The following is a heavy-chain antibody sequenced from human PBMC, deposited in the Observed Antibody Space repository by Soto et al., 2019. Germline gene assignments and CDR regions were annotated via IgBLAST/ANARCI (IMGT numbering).Heavy chain of an antibody. CDR1: GFIFSSYA. J-gene: IGHJ5*02. CDR2: ISGSGGST. V-gene: IGHV3-23*01. CDR3: AKGRYCSVGSCYHRWFDP. Sequence: GWSLRLSCAASGFIFSSYAMGLVRQAPGKGLEWVSDISGSGGSTYYADSVKGRFTISRDNSKNTLFLQMNRLRAEDTAVYYCAKGRYCSVGSCYHRWFDPWGQGTLVTVSS. D-gene: IGHD2-15*01.